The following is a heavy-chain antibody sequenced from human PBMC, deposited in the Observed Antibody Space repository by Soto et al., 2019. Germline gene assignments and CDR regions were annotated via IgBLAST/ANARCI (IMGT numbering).Heavy chain of an antibody. Sequence: PSETLSLTCTVSGGSVSSGSFYWSWIRRPPGKGLEWIGYFYDSGSTNYNPSLRSRVTMSVDTSKNQFSLKLSSVTAADTAVYYCARRVAAQAFDIWGQGTMVTVSS. V-gene: IGHV4-61*01. CDR3: ARRVAAQAFDI. D-gene: IGHD2-15*01. CDR1: GGSVSSGSFY. CDR2: FYDSGST. J-gene: IGHJ3*02.